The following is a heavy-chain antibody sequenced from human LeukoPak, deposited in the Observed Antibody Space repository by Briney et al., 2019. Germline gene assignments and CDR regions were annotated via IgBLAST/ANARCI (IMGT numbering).Heavy chain of an antibody. Sequence: GGSLRLSCAASGFTFSSYWMHWVRHAPGKGLVWVSRINGDGSRTTYADSVKGRYTISRDNAKNTLYLQMNRLRAEDTAVYYCARGFDWDTTMGYWGQGTLITVSS. CDR1: GFTFSSYW. D-gene: IGHD3-9*01. J-gene: IGHJ4*02. CDR2: INGDGSRT. V-gene: IGHV3-74*01. CDR3: ARGFDWDTTMGY.